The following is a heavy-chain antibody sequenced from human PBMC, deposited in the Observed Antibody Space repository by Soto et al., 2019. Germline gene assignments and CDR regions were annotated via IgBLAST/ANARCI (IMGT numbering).Heavy chain of an antibody. V-gene: IGHV1-8*01. D-gene: IGHD6-13*01. Sequence: ASVKVSCKASGYTFTSYDINWVRQATGQGLEWMGWMNPNSGNTGYAQKFQGRVTMTRNTSISTAYMELSSLRSEDTAVYYCARAGLAAAGVFNRYFGRKERYYYYYYMDVWGKGTTVTVSS. CDR1: GYTFTSYD. CDR2: MNPNSGNT. J-gene: IGHJ6*03. CDR3: ARAGLAAAGVFNRYFGRKERYYYYYYMDV.